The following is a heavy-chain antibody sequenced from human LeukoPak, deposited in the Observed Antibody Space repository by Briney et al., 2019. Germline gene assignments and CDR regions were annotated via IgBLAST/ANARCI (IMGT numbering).Heavy chain of an antibody. CDR2: IYYSGST. Sequence: SETLSLTCTVSGGSISSYYWSWIRQPPGKGLEWIGYIYYSGSTNCNPSLKSRVTISVDTSKNQFSLKLSSVTAADTAVYYCAREGGYSYGYHYWGQGTLVTVSS. CDR3: AREGGYSYGYHY. CDR1: GGSISSYY. V-gene: IGHV4-59*01. D-gene: IGHD5-18*01. J-gene: IGHJ4*02.